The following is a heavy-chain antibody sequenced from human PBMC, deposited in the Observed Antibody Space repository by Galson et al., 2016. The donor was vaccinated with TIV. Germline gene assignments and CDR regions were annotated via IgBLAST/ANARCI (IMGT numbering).Heavy chain of an antibody. J-gene: IGHJ5*02. CDR3: ARMFGLDSGYDA. V-gene: IGHV3-33*01. D-gene: IGHD5-12*01. CDR2: IWYEGNNR. Sequence: SLRLSCATSGLTFSRYGMHWVRQAPGKGLEWVAVIWYEGNNRDYADSVKGRFTISRDNSKNTLYLHMNSLRVEDTAVYYCARMFGLDSGYDAWGQGTLVTVSS. CDR1: GLTFSRYG.